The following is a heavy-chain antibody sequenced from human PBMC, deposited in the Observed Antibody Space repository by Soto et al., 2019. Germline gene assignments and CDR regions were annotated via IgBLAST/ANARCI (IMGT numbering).Heavy chain of an antibody. J-gene: IGHJ5*02. D-gene: IGHD3-22*01. V-gene: IGHV4-34*01. Sequence: QVQLQQWGAGLLKPSETLSLACAVYGGSFSDYSWSWIRQPPGKGLEWIGEINHGGSTNYSPSLKSRVTISIDTAKSQFSLKVDSVTAADTAVYYCARSTYYYDSSGSTNWFDPWGQGTLVTVSS. CDR1: GGSFSDYS. CDR2: INHGGST. CDR3: ARSTYYYDSSGSTNWFDP.